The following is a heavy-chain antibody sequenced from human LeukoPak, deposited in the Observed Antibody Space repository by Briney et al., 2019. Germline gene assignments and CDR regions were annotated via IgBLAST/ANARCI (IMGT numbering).Heavy chain of an antibody. Sequence: PSETLSLTCAVYGGSFSGYYWSWIRQPPGKGLEWIGEINHSGSTNYNPSLKSRVTISVDRSKNQFSLKLSSVTAADTAVYYCARATTVANAFDIWGQGTMVTVSS. CDR1: GGSFSGYY. J-gene: IGHJ3*02. D-gene: IGHD4-17*01. V-gene: IGHV4-34*01. CDR3: ARATTVANAFDI. CDR2: INHSGST.